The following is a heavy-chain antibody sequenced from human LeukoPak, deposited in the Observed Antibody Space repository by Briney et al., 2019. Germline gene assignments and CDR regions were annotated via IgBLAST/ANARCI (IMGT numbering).Heavy chain of an antibody. CDR2: INHSGST. Sequence: SETLSLTCTVSGDSISSSNYFWGWIRQPPGTGLEWIGEINHSGSTNYNPSLKSRVTISVDTSKNQFSLKLSSVTAADTAVYYCARGQPHYDFWSGYNYSYYYGMDVWGQGTTVTVSS. J-gene: IGHJ6*02. CDR3: ARGQPHYDFWSGYNYSYYYGMDV. V-gene: IGHV4-39*07. D-gene: IGHD3-3*01. CDR1: GDSISSSNYF.